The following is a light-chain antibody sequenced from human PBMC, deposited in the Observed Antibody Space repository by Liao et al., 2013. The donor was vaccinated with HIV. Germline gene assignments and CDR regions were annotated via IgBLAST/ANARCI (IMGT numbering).Light chain of an antibody. CDR2: QDN. CDR3: QVWDRFSPFV. J-gene: IGLJ1*01. V-gene: IGLV3-1*01. CDR1: KLGDKL. Sequence: SYEMTQPPSVSVSPGQTASITCSGNKLGDKLTSWYQQRPGRSPVVVIFQDNKRPSGISERFSGSSSGDTATLTIRGAQAMDEADYYCQVWDRFSPFVFGTGTKVTVL.